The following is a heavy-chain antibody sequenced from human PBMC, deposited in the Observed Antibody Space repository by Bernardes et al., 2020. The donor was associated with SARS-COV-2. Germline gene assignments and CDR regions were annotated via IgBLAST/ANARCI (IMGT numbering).Heavy chain of an antibody. D-gene: IGHD6-6*01. CDR2: IYTSGST. V-gene: IGHV4-4*07. CDR1: GGSISSYY. Sequence: SETLSLTCTVSGGSISSYYWSWIRQPAGKGLEWIGRIYTSGSTNYNPSLKSRVTISVDTSKNQFSLKLSSVTAADTAVYYCARDEYSSSYWYFDLWGRGTLVTVSS. CDR3: ARDEYSSSYWYFDL. J-gene: IGHJ2*01.